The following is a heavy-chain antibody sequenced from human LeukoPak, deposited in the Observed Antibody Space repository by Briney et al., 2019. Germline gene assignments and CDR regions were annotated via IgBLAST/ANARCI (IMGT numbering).Heavy chain of an antibody. V-gene: IGHV3-23*01. J-gene: IGHJ3*02. D-gene: IGHD4-23*01. CDR1: GFTFANYG. CDR2: ISGSGGST. CDR3: AKAAYGGNSLAFDI. Sequence: GGSLRLSCAASGFTFANYGMSWVRQAPGKGLEWVSGISGSGGSTYYADSVKGRFTISRDNSKNTLYLQMNSLRAEDTAVYYCAKAAYGGNSLAFDIWGQGTMVTVSS.